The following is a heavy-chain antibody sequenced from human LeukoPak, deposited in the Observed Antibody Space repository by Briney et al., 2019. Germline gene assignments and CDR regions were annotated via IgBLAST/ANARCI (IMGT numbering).Heavy chain of an antibody. CDR2: IKQDVSEQ. D-gene: IGHD2-2*01. V-gene: IGHV3-7*03. J-gene: IGHJ6*02. CDR3: AKDLYCSSTSCYGTIYYYYYYGMDV. CDR1: GFTFSRYW. Sequence: GGSLRLSCAASGFTFSRYWMNWVRQAPGKGLEWVANIKQDVSEQYYVDSVKGRFTISRDNAKNSLYLQMNSLRGEDTAVYYCAKDLYCSSTSCYGTIYYYYYYGMDVWGQGTTVTVSS.